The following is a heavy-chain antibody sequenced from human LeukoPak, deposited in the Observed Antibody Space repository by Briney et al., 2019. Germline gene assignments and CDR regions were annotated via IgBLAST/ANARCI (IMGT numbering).Heavy chain of an antibody. Sequence: SETLSPTCTVSGGSISSYYWSWIRQPPGKGLEWIGYIYFSGSTNYNPSLQSRVTISVDTSKNQFSLKLSSVTTADTGVYYCARVRYDSSGERYFDLWGRGTLVTVSS. CDR1: GGSISSYY. CDR2: IYFSGST. V-gene: IGHV4-59*01. CDR3: ARVRYDSSGERYFDL. J-gene: IGHJ2*01. D-gene: IGHD3-22*01.